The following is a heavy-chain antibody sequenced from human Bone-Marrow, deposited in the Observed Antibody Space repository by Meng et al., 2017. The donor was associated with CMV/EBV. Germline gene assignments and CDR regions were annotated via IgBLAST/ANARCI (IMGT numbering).Heavy chain of an antibody. Sequence: GGSLRLSCAASGFTFSSYAMHWVRQAPGKGLEWVAVISYDGSNKYYADSVKGRFTISRDNAKNSLYLQMNSLRAEDTAVYYCARGYCSSTSCYHNWFDPWGQGTLVTASS. CDR2: ISYDGSNK. D-gene: IGHD2-2*01. CDR1: GFTFSSYA. V-gene: IGHV3-30*04. J-gene: IGHJ5*02. CDR3: ARGYCSSTSCYHNWFDP.